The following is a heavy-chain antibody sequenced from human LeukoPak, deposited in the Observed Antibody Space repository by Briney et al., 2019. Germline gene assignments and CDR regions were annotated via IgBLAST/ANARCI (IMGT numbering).Heavy chain of an antibody. D-gene: IGHD5-24*01. V-gene: IGHV4-59*08. CDR1: SAAISRSY. J-gene: IGHJ5*02. Sequence: PSETLSLTCTVPSAAISRSYWIWIRQTPGKGLEWIGYISYSGVSTHNPSLGSRVTISRDTSKNEVSLNLSSVTAADTAVYFCARLPEGGYATSLGWLDPWGQGTRVTVSS. CDR2: ISYSGVS. CDR3: ARLPEGGYATSLGWLDP.